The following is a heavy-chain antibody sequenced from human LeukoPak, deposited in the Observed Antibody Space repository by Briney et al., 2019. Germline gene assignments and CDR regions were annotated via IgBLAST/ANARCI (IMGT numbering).Heavy chain of an antibody. CDR2: KNIDGSIT. J-gene: IGHJ4*02. CDR1: GFSFSTNW. CDR3: VKGLGGDYDY. V-gene: IGHV3-74*03. D-gene: IGHD3-16*01. Sequence: GGSLRLSGTASGFSFSTNWLHWVRQGSGKGRVWVSRKNIDGSITTYAESVKARFTISRDNAKNTVYLQRNSPRDEDTAVYYCVKGLGGDYDYWGQGTLVTVSS.